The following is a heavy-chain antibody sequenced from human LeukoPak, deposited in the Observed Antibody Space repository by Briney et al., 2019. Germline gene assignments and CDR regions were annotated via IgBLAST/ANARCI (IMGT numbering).Heavy chain of an antibody. CDR3: AKLGGHPLHNCYVSV. D-gene: IGHD2-21*01. CDR2: ILDSGYST. CDR1: GFTFSSYA. Sequence: GGSLRLSCAASGFTFSSYAMSWVRQAPGKGLEWVSGILDSGYSTYYANSVKGRFTISRDNSNNTLYLQMNSLRAEDTDVYYRAKLGGHPLHNCYVSVWGKGTTVAVSS. V-gene: IGHV3-23*01. J-gene: IGHJ6*04.